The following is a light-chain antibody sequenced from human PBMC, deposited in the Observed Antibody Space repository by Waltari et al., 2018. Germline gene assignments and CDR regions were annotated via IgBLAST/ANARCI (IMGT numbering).Light chain of an antibody. CDR2: WAS. V-gene: IGKV4-1*01. CDR3: QQYYSTPRT. J-gene: IGKJ2*01. CDR1: QSVLYSSNNKNY. Sequence: DIVMTQSPDSLAVSLGERATINCKSSQSVLYSSNNKNYLAWYQQKPGKPPKLLIYWASTRESGVPYRFSGSGSGTDFTLTIRSLQAEDVAVYYCQQYYSTPRTFGQGTKLEIK.